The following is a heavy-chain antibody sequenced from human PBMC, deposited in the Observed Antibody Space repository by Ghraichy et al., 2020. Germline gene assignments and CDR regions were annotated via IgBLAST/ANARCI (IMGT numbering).Heavy chain of an antibody. CDR3: ARVQRGQLDY. D-gene: IGHD1-1*01. J-gene: IGHJ4*02. CDR2: ISGTGGNT. V-gene: IGHV3-23*01. CDR1: GFSFYNYA. Sequence: GGSLRISCTASGFSFYNYAMAWVRQAPGKGLEWVSAISGTGGNTYYADSVKGRFTISRDNSNSAVFLQLNSLRAEDTGVYYCARVQRGQLDYWGQGTLVTVSS.